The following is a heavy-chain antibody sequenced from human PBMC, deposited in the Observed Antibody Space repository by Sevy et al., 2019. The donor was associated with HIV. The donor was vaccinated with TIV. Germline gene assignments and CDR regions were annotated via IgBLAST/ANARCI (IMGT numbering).Heavy chain of an antibody. D-gene: IGHD6-19*01. V-gene: IGHV3-30*18. Sequence: GGSLRLSCAASRFTFSSYGMHWVRQAPGKGLEWVAVISYDGSNKYYADSVKGRFTISRDNSKNTLYLQMNSLRAEDTAVYYCAKDPGYSSGWYGHYYYYGMDVWGQGTTVTVSS. J-gene: IGHJ6*02. CDR1: RFTFSSYG. CDR2: ISYDGSNK. CDR3: AKDPGYSSGWYGHYYYYGMDV.